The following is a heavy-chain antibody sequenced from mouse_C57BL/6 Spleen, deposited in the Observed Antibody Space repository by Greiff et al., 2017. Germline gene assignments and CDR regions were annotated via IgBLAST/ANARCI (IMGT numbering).Heavy chain of an antibody. Sequence: VQLQQSGPELVKPGASVKISCKASGYSFTGYYMNWVKQSPEKSLEWIGEINPSTGGTTYNQKFKAKATLTVDKSSSTAYMQLKSLTSEDSAVYYCERRRSLLFPMDYWGQGTSVTVSS. CDR2: INPSTGGT. J-gene: IGHJ4*01. CDR3: ERRRSLLFPMDY. V-gene: IGHV1-42*01. D-gene: IGHD2-1*01. CDR1: GYSFTGYY.